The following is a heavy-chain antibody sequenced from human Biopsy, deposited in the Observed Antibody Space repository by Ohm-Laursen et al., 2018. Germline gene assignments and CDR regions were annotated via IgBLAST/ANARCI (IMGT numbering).Heavy chain of an antibody. CDR3: TGDSGGLGDY. J-gene: IGHJ4*02. Sequence: LSLTCAASGFTFSRSVMHWVRQAPGKGLMWVSRIHGDERSATYAESVKGRFTISRDNAKNTLHLQMNSLRAEDTAVYYCTGDSGGLGDYWGQGTLVTVSS. CDR1: GFTFSRSV. CDR2: IHGDERSA. V-gene: IGHV3-74*03. D-gene: IGHD2-8*02.